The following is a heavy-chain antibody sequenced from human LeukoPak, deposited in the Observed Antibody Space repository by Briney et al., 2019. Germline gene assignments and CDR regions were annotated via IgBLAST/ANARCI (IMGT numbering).Heavy chain of an antibody. CDR3: AKDNYGGIFAS. Sequence: GGSLRLSCAASGFTFSAYGMSWVLQAPGKGLEWVSHISDTVRDTWYANSVKGRFIISRDNSRDTVYLQMSSLRPEDTALYFCAKDNYGGIFASWGQGTLVTVSS. J-gene: IGHJ4*02. CDR1: GFTFSAYG. CDR2: ISDTVRDT. V-gene: IGHV3-23*01. D-gene: IGHD4-17*01.